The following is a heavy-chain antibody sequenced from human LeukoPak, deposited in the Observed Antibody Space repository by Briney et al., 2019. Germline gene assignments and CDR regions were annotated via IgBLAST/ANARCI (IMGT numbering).Heavy chain of an antibody. CDR1: GYTFTGYY. CDR3: ARRAGAYSHPYDY. V-gene: IGHV1-2*02. Sequence: GASVKVSCKASGYTFTGYYMHWVRQAPGQGLEWMGWINPNSGGTNYAQKFQGRVTMTRDTSISTACMELSRLRSDDTAVYYCARRAGAYSHPYDYWGQGTLVTVSS. J-gene: IGHJ4*02. D-gene: IGHD4/OR15-4a*01. CDR2: INPNSGGT.